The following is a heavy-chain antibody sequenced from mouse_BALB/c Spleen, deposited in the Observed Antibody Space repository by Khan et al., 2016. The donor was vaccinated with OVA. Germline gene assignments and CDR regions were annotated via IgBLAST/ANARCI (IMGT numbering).Heavy chain of an antibody. CDR1: GFPFSSYG. Sequence: EVELVESGGDLVKPGGSLKLSCAASGFPFSSYGMSWVRQTPDKRLEWVATISSGGDYTYYPDSVKGRFTISRDNAKNTLYLQMSSLKSEDTAMYYCASHLTGSFAYWGQGTLVTVSA. J-gene: IGHJ3*01. CDR2: ISSGGDYT. D-gene: IGHD4-1*01. V-gene: IGHV5-6*01. CDR3: ASHLTGSFAY.